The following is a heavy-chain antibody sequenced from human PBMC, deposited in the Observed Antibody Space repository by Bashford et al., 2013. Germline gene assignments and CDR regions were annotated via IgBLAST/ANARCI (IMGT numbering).Heavy chain of an antibody. D-gene: IGHD1-26*01. Sequence: VRQASREGGVEWVSYISSTSTTMKIADSVKGRFTISRDNAKNSVYLQMSSLRDEDTAVYYCARDLGGSYYDGGCDHWGQGTLVTVSS. V-gene: IGHV3-48*02. J-gene: IGHJ4*02. CDR3: ARDLGGSYYDGGCDH. CDR2: ISSTSTTM.